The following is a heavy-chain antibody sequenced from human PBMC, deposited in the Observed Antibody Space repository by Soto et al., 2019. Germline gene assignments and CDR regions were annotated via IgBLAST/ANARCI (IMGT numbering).Heavy chain of an antibody. CDR3: AKFQAGLDVNFDY. V-gene: IGHV3-23*01. J-gene: IGHJ4*02. CDR2: ISGSGDVI. D-gene: IGHD3-16*01. Sequence: PGGSLRLSCVASGFTFSSYGMSWVRQAPGKGLEWVSAISGSGDVIHYADSVKGRFTISRDNSRNTLYLQMNSLRVEDTAVYYCAKFQAGLDVNFDYWGQGSLVTVSS. CDR1: GFTFSSYG.